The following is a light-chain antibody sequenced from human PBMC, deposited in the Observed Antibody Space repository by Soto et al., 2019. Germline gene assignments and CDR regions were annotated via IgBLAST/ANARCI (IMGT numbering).Light chain of an antibody. CDR2: DAS. V-gene: IGKV1-33*01. Sequence: DIQMTQSPSSLSASVGDRVSITCQASQDISTFLNWYQQKPGQAPKLLIYDASNLETGVPSRFSGTGSGKDFTLTITSLQSEDVAAYYCQQFEDLPLSFGPGTTVDI. J-gene: IGKJ3*01. CDR3: QQFEDLPLS. CDR1: QDISTF.